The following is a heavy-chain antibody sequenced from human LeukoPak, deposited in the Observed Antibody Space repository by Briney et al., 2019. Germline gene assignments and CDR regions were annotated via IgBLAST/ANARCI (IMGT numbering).Heavy chain of an antibody. CDR3: ARDAYCSGGSCYASAFDI. Sequence: GASVKVSCKASGYTFTSYDINWVRQATGQGLEWMGWMNPNSGNTGYAQKFQGRVTMTRNTSISTAYMELSSLRSEDTAVYYCARDAYCSGGSCYASAFDIWGQGTMVTVSS. J-gene: IGHJ3*02. D-gene: IGHD2-15*01. CDR1: GYTFTSYD. V-gene: IGHV1-8*01. CDR2: MNPNSGNT.